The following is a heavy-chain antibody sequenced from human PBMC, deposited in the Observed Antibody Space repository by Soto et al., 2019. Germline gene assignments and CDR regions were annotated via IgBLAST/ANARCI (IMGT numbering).Heavy chain of an antibody. V-gene: IGHV3-7*01. D-gene: IGHD4-17*01. CDR1: GFTFSSYW. CDR3: ARDGGPDDYGDYVYYFDY. CDR2: IKQDGSEK. Sequence: GGSLRLSCAASGFTFSSYWMSWVRQAPGKGLEWVANIKQDGSEKYYVDSVKGRFTISRDNAKNSLYLQMNSLRAEDTAVYYCARDGGPDDYGDYVYYFDYWGQGTLVTVSS. J-gene: IGHJ4*02.